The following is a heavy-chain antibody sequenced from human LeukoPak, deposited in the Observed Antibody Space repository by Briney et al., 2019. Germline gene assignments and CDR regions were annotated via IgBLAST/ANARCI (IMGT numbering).Heavy chain of an antibody. V-gene: IGHV1-46*01. CDR3: ARTAARRFDY. J-gene: IGHJ4*02. D-gene: IGHD6-6*01. CDR2: INPTGGSA. CDR1: GYTFPSYF. Sequence: ASVKVSCKASGYTFPSYFMHWVRQAPGQGLEWMGIINPTGGSATYAQKFQSRVTMTRDTSTSTVYMELSSLRSDDTAVYYCARTAARRFDYWGQGTLVTVSS.